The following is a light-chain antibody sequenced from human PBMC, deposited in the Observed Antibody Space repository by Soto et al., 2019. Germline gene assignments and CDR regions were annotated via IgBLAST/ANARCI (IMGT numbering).Light chain of an antibody. Sequence: EIVMTQSPATLSVSPGERDTLSCRASQSVSSNLAWYQQKLGQATRLLIYGASTRATGIPARFSGSGSGTEFTLTISSLQSEDFAVYYCQQYNNLPQTFGQGTKVDIK. J-gene: IGKJ1*01. CDR1: QSVSSN. CDR2: GAS. CDR3: QQYNNLPQT. V-gene: IGKV3-15*01.